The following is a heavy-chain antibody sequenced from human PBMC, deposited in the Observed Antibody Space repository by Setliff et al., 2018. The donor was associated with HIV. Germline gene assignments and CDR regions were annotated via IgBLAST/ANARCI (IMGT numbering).Heavy chain of an antibody. D-gene: IGHD1-1*01. CDR3: AREGRGDPAMATTRIDY. V-gene: IGHV4-39*07. CDR2: VYYSGGT. J-gene: IGHJ4*02. Sequence: SETLSLTCTVSGGSVSDTSYYWGWIRQPPGKGLEWLANVYYSGGTYYNPSLNSRVTISVDTSRNQFSLKLTSVTAADTALYFCAREGRGDPAMATTRIDYWGQGKLVTVSS. CDR1: GGSVSDTSYY.